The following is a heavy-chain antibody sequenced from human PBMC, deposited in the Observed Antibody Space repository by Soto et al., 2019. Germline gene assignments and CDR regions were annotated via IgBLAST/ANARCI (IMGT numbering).Heavy chain of an antibody. CDR3: ASVDGCAGSDV. CDR2: ISAYNGNT. V-gene: IGHV1-18*01. CDR1: GYSFTSYG. Sequence: QVQLVQSGAEVKKPGASVKVSCKASGYSFTSYGISWVRQAPGQGLEWMGWISAYNGNTNYAQKLQGRVTMTTDTSTSTAYMEPGCLRAEDRAVYYCASVDGCAGSDVWGNGTTVTVSS. J-gene: IGHJ6*03. D-gene: IGHD3-10*01.